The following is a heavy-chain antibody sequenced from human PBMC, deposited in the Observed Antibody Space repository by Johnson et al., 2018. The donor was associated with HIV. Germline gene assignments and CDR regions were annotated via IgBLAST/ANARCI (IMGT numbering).Heavy chain of an antibody. CDR1: GFTVSRNY. CDR3: ARDTYYYDSSGYLDAFDI. V-gene: IGHV3-53*01. J-gene: IGHJ3*02. CDR2: IYSDDMT. Sequence: VQLVESGGGLIQSGGSLRLSCAASGFTVSRNYMSWVRQAPGKGLEWVSVIYSDDMTYYADSVKGRFTISRVNSKNTLYLQMNSLRAEDTAVYYCARDTYYYDSSGYLDAFDIWGQGTMVTVSS. D-gene: IGHD3-22*01.